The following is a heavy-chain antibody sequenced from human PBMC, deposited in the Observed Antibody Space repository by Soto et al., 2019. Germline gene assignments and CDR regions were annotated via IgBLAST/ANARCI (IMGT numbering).Heavy chain of an antibody. J-gene: IGHJ4*02. CDR1: GWSFCGYY. D-gene: IGHD3-16*01. V-gene: IGHV4-34*01. CDR2: INHSGST. Sequence: PSETLSLTCAVYGWSFCGYYWSWIRQPPGKGLEWIGEINHSGSTNYNPSLKSRVTISVDTSKNQFSLKLSSVTAADTAVYYCARQGASPYFDYWGQGTLVTVSS. CDR3: ARQGASPYFDY.